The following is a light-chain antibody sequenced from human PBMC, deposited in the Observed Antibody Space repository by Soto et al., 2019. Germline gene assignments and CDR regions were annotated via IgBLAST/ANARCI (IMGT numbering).Light chain of an antibody. V-gene: IGKV1-5*03. CDR2: KAS. CDR3: QQYESYGLT. Sequence: DIQMTQSPSTLSASVGDRVTITCRASQSIHIYLAWYQQKPGTAPKLLIYKASTLESGVPSRFSGSGSGTEFTLTINSLQPDDFATYFCQQYESYGLTFGGGTKVEIK. J-gene: IGKJ4*01. CDR1: QSIHIY.